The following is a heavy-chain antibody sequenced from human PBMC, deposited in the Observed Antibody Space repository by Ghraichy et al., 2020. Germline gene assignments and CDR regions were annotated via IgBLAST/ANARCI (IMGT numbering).Heavy chain of an antibody. D-gene: IGHD4-17*01. V-gene: IGHV4-34*12. CDR1: GESFSGYY. CDR2: IIHSGST. Sequence: SETLSLTCAVYGESFSGYYWTWIRQPPGKGLEWIGEIIHSGSTNYSPSLKSRVTISVDTSKNQFSLKLSSVTAADTAVYYCARVTTVTSNVDYWGQGTLVTVSS. J-gene: IGHJ4*02. CDR3: ARVTTVTSNVDY.